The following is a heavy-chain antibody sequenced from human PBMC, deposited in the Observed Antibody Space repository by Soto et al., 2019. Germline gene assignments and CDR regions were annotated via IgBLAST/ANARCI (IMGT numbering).Heavy chain of an antibody. V-gene: IGHV4-30-2*01. CDR1: GDSISSGGYS. D-gene: IGHD4-17*01. J-gene: IGHJ2*01. Sequence: QLQLQESGSGLVKPSQTLSLTCAVSGDSISSGGYSWTWIRQPPGKGLEWIGYIYHSGTTYYNPSLRSRVTISLDRSKNHFSLNLTSVTAADTAVYYCARGSRDGYSDRYLDLWGRGTLVTVSS. CDR2: IYHSGTT. CDR3: ARGSRDGYSDRYLDL.